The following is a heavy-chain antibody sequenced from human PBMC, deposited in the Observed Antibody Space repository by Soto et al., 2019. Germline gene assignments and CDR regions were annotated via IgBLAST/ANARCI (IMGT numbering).Heavy chain of an antibody. Sequence: QITLKESGPTLVKPTQTLTLTCTFSGFSLSTSGVGVGWIRQPPGKALEWVTLIYWDDDKRYSPSLKSRITITKDTSKSQVFFTMSNMDPVDTGTYYCARHIPAGYNDAFDIWGQGTMVNVSS. J-gene: IGHJ3*02. CDR2: IYWDDDK. CDR3: ARHIPAGYNDAFDI. V-gene: IGHV2-5*02. CDR1: GFSLSTSGVG. D-gene: IGHD3-9*01.